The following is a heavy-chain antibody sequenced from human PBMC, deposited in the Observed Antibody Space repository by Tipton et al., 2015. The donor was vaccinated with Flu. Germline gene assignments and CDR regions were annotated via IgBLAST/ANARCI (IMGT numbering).Heavy chain of an antibody. J-gene: IGHJ6*02. CDR3: AKPTYSNSPLGYYGMDV. CDR2: ISGSGSST. D-gene: IGHD6-6*01. CDR1: GFTFSSYA. V-gene: IGHV3-23*01. Sequence: GSLRLSCAASGFTFSSYAMSWVRQAPGKGLEWVSAISGSGSSTYYADSVKGRFTISRDNSKNTLYLQMNSLSADDTAVYYCAKPTYSNSPLGYYGMDVWGQGTTVTVSS.